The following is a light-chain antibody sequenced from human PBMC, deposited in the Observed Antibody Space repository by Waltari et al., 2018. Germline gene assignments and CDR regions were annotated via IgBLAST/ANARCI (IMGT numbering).Light chain of an antibody. V-gene: IGKV4-1*01. CDR3: QQFFSTPPT. Sequence: DIVMTQSPDSLAVSLGERATINCKSSQSVLYSSNNKNYLAWYQLKPGQPPKLPIYWAATRESGVPDRFSGSGSGTDFTLIISSLQAEDVAVYFCQQFFSTPPTFGGGTKVEIK. CDR1: QSVLYSSNNKNY. CDR2: WAA. J-gene: IGKJ4*01.